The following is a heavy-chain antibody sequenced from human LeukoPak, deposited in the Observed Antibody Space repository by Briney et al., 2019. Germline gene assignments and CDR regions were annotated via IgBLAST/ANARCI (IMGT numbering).Heavy chain of an antibody. V-gene: IGHV3-23*01. CDR1: RFTFARHA. Sequence: GGSLRLSCAGSRFTFARHALTWVRQAPGMGLEWVSTISGGGGSTHYADSVKGRFTIARDNSKDTVFLQMNNLRAEDTAIYYCAREGGSCNSNSCSDYFDYWGQGTLVTVSP. D-gene: IGHD6-13*01. CDR2: ISGGGGST. J-gene: IGHJ4*02. CDR3: AREGGSCNSNSCSDYFDY.